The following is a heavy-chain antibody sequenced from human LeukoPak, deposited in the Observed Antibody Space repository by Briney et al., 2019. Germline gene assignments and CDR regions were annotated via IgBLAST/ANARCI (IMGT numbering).Heavy chain of an antibody. V-gene: IGHV3-23*01. CDR3: AKVRFDSSGYYYTYYYYGMDV. Sequence: GGSLRLSCAASGFTFSSFAMIWVRQAPGKGLEWVSGISGSGGDTYYADSAKGRFTVSRDNSKSTLYLQMTSLRAEDTAVYFCAKVRFDSSGYYYTYYYYGMDVWGQGTTVTVSS. D-gene: IGHD3-22*01. J-gene: IGHJ6*02. CDR1: GFTFSSFA. CDR2: ISGSGGDT.